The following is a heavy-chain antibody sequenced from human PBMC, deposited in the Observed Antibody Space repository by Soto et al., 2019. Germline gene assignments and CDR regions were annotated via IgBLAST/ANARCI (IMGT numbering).Heavy chain of an antibody. CDR1: GGSISSSSYY. CDR2: IYYSGST. Sequence: PSETLSLTCTVSGGSISSSSYYWGWIRQPPGKGLEWIGSIYYSGSTNYNPSLKSRVTISVDTSKNQFSLKLSSVTAADTAVYYCARGGILLWFGDLKAWFDPWGQGTLVTVSS. D-gene: IGHD3-10*01. V-gene: IGHV4-39*07. CDR3: ARGGILLWFGDLKAWFDP. J-gene: IGHJ5*02.